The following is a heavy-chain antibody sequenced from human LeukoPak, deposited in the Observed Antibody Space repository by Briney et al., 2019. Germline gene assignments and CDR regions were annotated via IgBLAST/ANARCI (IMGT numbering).Heavy chain of an antibody. J-gene: IGHJ4*02. V-gene: IGHV3-48*03. CDR2: ISSSGSTI. CDR1: GFSFSSYE. D-gene: IGHD3-3*01. Sequence: PGGSLRLSCAASGFSFSSYEMNWVRQAPGKGLEWVSYISSSGSTIYYADSVKGRFTISKDNGKNSLILQMNSLRAEDTAVYYCARVLDFWSGPNFDSWGRGTLVTVSS. CDR3: ARVLDFWSGPNFDS.